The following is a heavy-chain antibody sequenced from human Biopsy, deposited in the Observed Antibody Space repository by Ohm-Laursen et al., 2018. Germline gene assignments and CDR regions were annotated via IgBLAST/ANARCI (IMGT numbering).Heavy chain of an antibody. V-gene: IGHV4-61*03. CDR1: GDSLTSGPEN. Sequence: GTLSLTCTVSGDSLTSGPENWSWIRQSPGQGLEYIGFIYSGGNTNYSPSLKNRVTISVGTSKNHFSLRLRSVTPADTAIYYCARGRRTSGWPYFDNWGQGALVIVSP. CDR2: IYSGGNT. D-gene: IGHD6-19*01. CDR3: ARGRRTSGWPYFDN. J-gene: IGHJ4*02.